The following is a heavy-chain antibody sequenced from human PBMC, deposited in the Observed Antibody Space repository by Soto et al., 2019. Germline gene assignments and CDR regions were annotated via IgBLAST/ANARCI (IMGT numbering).Heavy chain of an antibody. CDR2: IRGNGDPP. J-gene: IGHJ4*02. V-gene: IGHV3-64D*06. D-gene: IGHD5-12*01. CDR1: GFTFSSYA. CDR3: VKSRGGNNFDFFD. Sequence: GGSLRLSCSASGFTFSSYAMHWVRQAPGKGLEYVSGIRGNGDPPFYADSVKGRFTISRDNSKNTLYLQMSSLSADDTAVYYCVKSRGGNNFDFFDWGQGALVTVSS.